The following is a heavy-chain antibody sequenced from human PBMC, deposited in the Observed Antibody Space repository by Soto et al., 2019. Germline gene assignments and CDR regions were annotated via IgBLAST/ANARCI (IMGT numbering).Heavy chain of an antibody. V-gene: IGHV4-31*01. CDR1: GGSISSGGYY. Sequence: QVQLQESGPGLVKPSQTLSLTCTVSGGSISSGGYYWRWIRQHPGKGLEWIGYIYYSGGTYYNPSLKSLVAISLDTSKNQFSLRLSSVTAADTDGYYCARDGGYYTMDVWGQGTTFTASS. D-gene: IGHD3-16*01. CDR2: IYYSGGT. CDR3: ARDGGYYTMDV. J-gene: IGHJ6*02.